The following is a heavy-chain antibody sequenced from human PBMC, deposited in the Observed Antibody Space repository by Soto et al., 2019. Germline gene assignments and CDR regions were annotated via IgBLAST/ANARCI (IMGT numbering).Heavy chain of an antibody. D-gene: IGHD3-22*01. CDR1: GYTFTCYY. CDR3: ARGYYGHYYYYYMDV. V-gene: IGHV1-8*02. Sequence: ASVKVSCKASGYTFTCYYMHWVRQAPGQGLEWMGWMNPNSGNTGYAQKFQGRVTMTRNTSISTAYMELSSLRSEDTAVYYCARGYYGHYYYYYMDVWGKGTMVTVSS. CDR2: MNPNSGNT. J-gene: IGHJ6*03.